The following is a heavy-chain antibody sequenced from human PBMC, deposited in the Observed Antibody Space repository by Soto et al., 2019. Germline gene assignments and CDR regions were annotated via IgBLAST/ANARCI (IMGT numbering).Heavy chain of an antibody. Sequence: GGSLRLSCATSGFTFSNFVMRWVRQTPGKGLEWVSTITSTGGDTYYTDSVKGRFTISRDNSKNTLYLQLNSLRAEDTAIYYCAQLGLMTFSHKHYFNHWGRGTLVTVSS. CDR3: AQLGLMTFSHKHYFNH. CDR1: GFTFSNFV. V-gene: IGHV3-23*01. J-gene: IGHJ4*02. CDR2: ITSTGGDT. D-gene: IGHD3-16*01.